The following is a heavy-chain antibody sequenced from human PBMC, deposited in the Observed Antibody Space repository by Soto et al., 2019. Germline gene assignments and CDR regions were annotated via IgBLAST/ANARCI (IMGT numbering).Heavy chain of an antibody. CDR2: ISADKGNT. J-gene: IGHJ3*02. Sequence: ASVKVSCKASGYSFTSNGISWVRQAPGQGLEWMGWISADKGNTNYAQKLQGRVTMTRDTSTTTVYMELRSLRSEDTAVYFCARDRAHKFDIWGKGTMVTVSS. CDR1: GYSFTSNG. V-gene: IGHV1-18*01. CDR3: ARDRAHKFDI.